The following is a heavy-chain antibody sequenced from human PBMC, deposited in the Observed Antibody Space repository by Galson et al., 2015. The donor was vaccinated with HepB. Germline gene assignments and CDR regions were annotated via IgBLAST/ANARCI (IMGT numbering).Heavy chain of an antibody. CDR3: VMLAVARGDDVVDI. CDR2: IWFDGTEK. V-gene: IGHV3-33*01. J-gene: IGHJ3*02. Sequence: SLRLSCAASGFNFRSYGMHWVRQAPGRGLEWVATIWFDGTEKYYGDSVKGRFTISRDNSKNTLYLQMSSLRVEDTAVYYCVMLAVARGDDVVDIWGQGTMVTVSS. CDR1: GFNFRSYG. D-gene: IGHD6-19*01.